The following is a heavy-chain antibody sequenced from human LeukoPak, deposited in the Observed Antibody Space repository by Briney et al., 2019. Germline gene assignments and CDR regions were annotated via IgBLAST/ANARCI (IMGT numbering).Heavy chain of an antibody. J-gene: IGHJ4*02. Sequence: SVKVSCKASGGTFSTHAISWVRQAPGQGLEWMGGIIPIFGTTNYAQKFQGRVTITADESTSTAYMELSSLRSEDTAVYYCARDPYYYGSGSYRAGNYFDYWGQGTLVTVSS. CDR3: ARDPYYYGSGSYRAGNYFDY. D-gene: IGHD3-10*01. CDR1: GGTFSTHA. V-gene: IGHV1-69*01. CDR2: IIPIFGTT.